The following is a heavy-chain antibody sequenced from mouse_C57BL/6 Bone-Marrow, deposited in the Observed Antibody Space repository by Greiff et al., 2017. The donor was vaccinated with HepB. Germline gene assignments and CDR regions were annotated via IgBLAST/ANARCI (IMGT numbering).Heavy chain of an antibody. CDR1: GYAFSSSW. CDR3: ARAHHYYGSSFYAMDY. Sequence: VQRVESGPELVKPGASVKISCKASGYAFSSSWMNWVKQRPGKGLEWIGRIYPGDGDTNYNGKFKGKATLTADKSSSTAYMQLSSLTSEDSAVYFCARAHHYYGSSFYAMDYWGQGTSVTVSS. D-gene: IGHD1-1*01. V-gene: IGHV1-82*01. J-gene: IGHJ4*01. CDR2: IYPGDGDT.